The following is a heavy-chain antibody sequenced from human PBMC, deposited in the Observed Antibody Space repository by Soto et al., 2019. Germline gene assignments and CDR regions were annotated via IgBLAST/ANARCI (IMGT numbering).Heavy chain of an antibody. CDR1: GFTIGNYW. V-gene: IGHV3-7*03. J-gene: IGHJ5*02. Sequence: PGGSLRLSCVGSGFTIGNYWMSWVRQAPEKGLEWVANIKQDGSEKYYVDSVKGRFTISRDNAKNSLLLQMNSLRAEDTAVYYCASGKGSCYSSGKGWFDPWGQGTLVTVSS. CDR3: ASGKGSCYSSGKGWFDP. CDR2: IKQDGSEK. D-gene: IGHD3-10*01.